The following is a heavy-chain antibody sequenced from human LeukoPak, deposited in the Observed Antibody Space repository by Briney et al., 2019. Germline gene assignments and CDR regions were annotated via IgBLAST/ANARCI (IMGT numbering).Heavy chain of an antibody. CDR1: GYTFTSYA. V-gene: IGHV1-3*01. J-gene: IGHJ4*02. CDR2: INAGNGNT. Sequence: ASVKVSCKASGYTFTSYAMHWVRQAPGQRLEWMGWINAGNGNTKYSQEFQGRVTITRDTSTTTAYMELRSLRSDDTAFYYCARRTYSSSSSLFDYWGQGTLVTVSS. D-gene: IGHD6-6*01. CDR3: ARRTYSSSSSLFDY.